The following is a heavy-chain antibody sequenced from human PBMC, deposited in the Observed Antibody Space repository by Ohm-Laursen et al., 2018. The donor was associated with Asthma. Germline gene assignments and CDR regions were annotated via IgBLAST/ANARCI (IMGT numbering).Heavy chain of an antibody. J-gene: IGHJ4*02. CDR3: ARGLGGIHRWLSYQIDK. CDR1: GFNFNSSA. CDR2: MSYDGNNK. D-gene: IGHD5-18*01. V-gene: IGHV3-30-3*01. Sequence: SLRLSCSASGFNFNSSAMHWVRQAPGKGLEWVAVMSYDGNNKCHAASVQGRFTISRDNSKSTLLLQMSSLRPEDTAVYYCARGLGGIHRWLSYQIDKWGQGTQVTVSS.